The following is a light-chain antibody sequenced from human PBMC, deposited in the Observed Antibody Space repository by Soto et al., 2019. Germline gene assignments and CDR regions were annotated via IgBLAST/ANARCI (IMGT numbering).Light chain of an antibody. CDR1: SSNIGSNT. J-gene: IGLJ2*01. CDR2: SNN. Sequence: QPVLTQPPSASGTPGQRVTISCSGSSSNIGSNTVNWYQQLPGTAPKLLIYSNNQRPSGVPDRFSGSNSRTSASLAISGLQSEDEADYYCAAWDDSLNGVVFGGGTKVTVL. V-gene: IGLV1-44*01. CDR3: AAWDDSLNGVV.